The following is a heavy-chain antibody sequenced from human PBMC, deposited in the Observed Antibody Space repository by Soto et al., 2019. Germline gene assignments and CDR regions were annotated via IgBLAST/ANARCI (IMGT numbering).Heavy chain of an antibody. CDR1: CGSISSGDYS. CDR3: ARNRNGYTFYAY. Sequence: QVQLQAAGPGLVKPSQTLSLTCTVSCGSISSGDYSLSWIRQPPGKGLECIGYIYYSGRPYYHPSLTRRVTISVDTSLNQFPLKLMSVHAAYTAVCYWARNRNGYTFYAYWGQGTLGTVSA. V-gene: IGHV4-30-4*01. CDR2: IYYSGRP. D-gene: IGHD1-1*01. J-gene: IGHJ4*02.